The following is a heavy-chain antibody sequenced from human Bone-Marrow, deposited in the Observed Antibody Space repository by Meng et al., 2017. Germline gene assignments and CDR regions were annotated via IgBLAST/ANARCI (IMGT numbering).Heavy chain of an antibody. Sequence: TLEVSGPVQQTPRHSLRLIFTLSWFLLIACGGGVGLILQPPGKALEWLALIYWNDDKRDSPSLKSRLTITNDTSKNQVVLTMTNMDPVDTATYYCAHDSYIAAADWFDPWGQGTLVTVSS. D-gene: IGHD6-13*01. CDR3: AHDSYIAAADWFDP. J-gene: IGHJ5*02. CDR1: WFLLIACGGG. CDR2: IYWNDDK. V-gene: IGHV2-5*01.